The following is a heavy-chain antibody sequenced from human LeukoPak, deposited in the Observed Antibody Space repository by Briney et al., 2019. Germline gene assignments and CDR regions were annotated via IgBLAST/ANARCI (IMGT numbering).Heavy chain of an antibody. Sequence: PGGSLRLSCAASGFTFSSYGMSWVRQAPGKGLEWVSAISGSGGSTYYADSVKGRFTISRDNSKNTLYLQMNSLRAEDTAVYYCARDQASGSYYKDYFDYWGQGTLVTVSS. CDR1: GFTFSSYG. J-gene: IGHJ4*02. CDR3: ARDQASGSYYKDYFDY. D-gene: IGHD1-26*01. CDR2: ISGSGGST. V-gene: IGHV3-23*01.